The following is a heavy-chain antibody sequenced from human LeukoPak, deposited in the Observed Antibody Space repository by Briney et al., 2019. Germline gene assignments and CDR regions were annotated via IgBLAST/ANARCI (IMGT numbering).Heavy chain of an antibody. CDR3: ARGIAVAGTFAFDY. V-gene: IGHV4-4*02. J-gene: IGHJ4*02. D-gene: IGHD6-19*01. CDR1: GDSISSSHW. CDR2: IYHSGST. Sequence: PSETLSLTCAVSGDSISSSHWWSWVRQPPGKGLEWIGDIYHSGSTNYNPSLKSRVTISVDKSKNQFSLKLSSVTAADTAVYYCARGIAVAGTFAFDYWGQGTLVTVSS.